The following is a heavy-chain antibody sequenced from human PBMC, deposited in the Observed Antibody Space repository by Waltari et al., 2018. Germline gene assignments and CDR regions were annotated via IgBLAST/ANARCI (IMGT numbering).Heavy chain of an antibody. CDR2: INRGRNI. CDR1: GGPFSGYY. D-gene: IGHD1-26*01. CDR3: ARAEQGGSAVGPDFQH. Sequence: QVHLQQWGAGLLKPSETLSLTCAVYGGPFSGYYWAWPRQPPGKGPEWIGEINRGRNINLNPSLKSRVIMSVDTSKNQVFLKLTSVTAADTAVYYCARAEQGGSAVGPDFQHWGQGTLVTVSS. V-gene: IGHV4-34*01. J-gene: IGHJ1*01.